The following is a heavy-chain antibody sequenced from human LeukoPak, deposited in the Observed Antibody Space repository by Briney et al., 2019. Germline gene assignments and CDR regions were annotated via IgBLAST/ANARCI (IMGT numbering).Heavy chain of an antibody. Sequence: SETLSLTCAVYGGSFSGYYWSWIRQPPGKGLEWIGEINHSGSTNYNPSLKSRVTISVDTSKNQFSLKLSSVTAADTAVYYCAHKISTRARWGYWGQGTLVTVSS. V-gene: IGHV4-34*01. CDR2: INHSGST. D-gene: IGHD4-23*01. J-gene: IGHJ4*02. CDR3: AHKISTRARWGY. CDR1: GGSFSGYY.